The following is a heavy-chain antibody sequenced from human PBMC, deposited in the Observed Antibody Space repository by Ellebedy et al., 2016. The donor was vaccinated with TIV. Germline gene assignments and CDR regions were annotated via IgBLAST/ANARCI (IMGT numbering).Heavy chain of an antibody. CDR1: GGSIGSHY. CDR3: ARAGSIATRLPRA. CDR2: IFFSGST. V-gene: IGHV4-59*11. J-gene: IGHJ5*02. Sequence: MPSETLSLTCTVSGGSIGSHYWSWIRQPPGKGLEWIGYIFFSGSTNYNPSLKSRVTMSVTTFQNQFSLKLTSVSASDTAVYYCARAGSIATRLPRAWGQGTLVTVSS. D-gene: IGHD6-6*01.